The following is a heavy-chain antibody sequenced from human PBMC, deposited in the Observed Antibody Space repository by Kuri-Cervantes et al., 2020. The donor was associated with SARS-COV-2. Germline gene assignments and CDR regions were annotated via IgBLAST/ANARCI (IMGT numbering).Heavy chain of an antibody. J-gene: IGHJ4*02. CDR1: GFTFSSYS. D-gene: IGHD3-10*01. V-gene: IGHV3-48*01. CDR3: ARDRRGDY. CDR2: ISSISNTI. Sequence: GESLKISCAASGFTFSSYSMNWVRQAPGKGLEWVSYISSISNTIYYADSVKGRFTISRDNAKNSLYLQMNSLRVEDTAVYYCARDRRGDYWGQGTLVTVSS.